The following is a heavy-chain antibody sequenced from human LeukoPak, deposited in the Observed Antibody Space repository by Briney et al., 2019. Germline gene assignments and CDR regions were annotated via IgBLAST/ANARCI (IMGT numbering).Heavy chain of an antibody. CDR3: ARVTRRFGGSWTGDWFDP. CDR2: ISSNGGST. CDR1: GFTFSSYA. V-gene: IGHV3-64*01. Sequence: GGSLRLSCAASGFTFSSYAMHWVRQAPGKGLEYVSAISSNGGSTYYANSVKGRFTISRDNSKNTLYLQMGSLRAEDTAVYYCARVTRRFGGSWTGDWFDPWGQGTLVTVSS. J-gene: IGHJ5*02. D-gene: IGHD3/OR15-3a*01.